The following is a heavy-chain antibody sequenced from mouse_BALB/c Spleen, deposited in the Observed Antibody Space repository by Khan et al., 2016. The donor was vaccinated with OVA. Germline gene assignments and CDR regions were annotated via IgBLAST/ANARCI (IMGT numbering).Heavy chain of an antibody. CDR2: IYPYDSYI. J-gene: IGHJ3*01. CDR3: TREGDDGSSFAY. D-gene: IGHD2-3*01. CDR1: GYTFTNSW. Sequence: QVRLQQSGTELVRPGASVKLSCKASGYTFTNSWINWVKQSPGQGLEWIGIIYPYDSYINYNQNFRDKATLTVDKSSTTAYMHLSSPTSEDSAVYYCTREGDDGSSFAYWGQGTLVTVSA. V-gene: IGHV1-69*02.